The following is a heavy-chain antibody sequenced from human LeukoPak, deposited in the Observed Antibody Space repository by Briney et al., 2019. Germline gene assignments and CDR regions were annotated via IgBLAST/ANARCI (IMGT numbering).Heavy chain of an antibody. J-gene: IGHJ4*02. V-gene: IGHV4-30-4*01. D-gene: IGHD3-3*01. CDR2: IYYSGST. CDR3: ARYYDFWSGLDY. CDR1: GGSISSGDYY. Sequence: SQTLSLTCTVSGGSISSGDYYWSWIRQPPGTGLEWIGYIYYSGSTYYNPSLKSRVTISVDTSKNQFSLKLSSVTAADTAVYYCARYYDFWSGLDYWGQGTLVTVSS.